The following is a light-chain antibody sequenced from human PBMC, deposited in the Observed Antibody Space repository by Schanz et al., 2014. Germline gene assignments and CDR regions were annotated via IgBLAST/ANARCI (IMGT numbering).Light chain of an antibody. CDR3: QQYNEWPRT. V-gene: IGKV4-1*01. J-gene: IGKJ1*01. CDR1: QSVLYTSDSKNY. Sequence: DIVMTQSPDSLPVSLGERATINCKSSQSVLYTSDSKNYLAWYQHKPGQPPKLLISWASTRESGVPDRFTGSGSGTDFTLTISNLQAEDFAMYYCQQYNEWPRTFGQGTRVEIK. CDR2: WAS.